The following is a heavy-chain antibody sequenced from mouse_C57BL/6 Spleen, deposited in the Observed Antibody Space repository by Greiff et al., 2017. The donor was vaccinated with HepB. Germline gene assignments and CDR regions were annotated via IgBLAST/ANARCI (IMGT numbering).Heavy chain of an antibody. CDR3: ARRLLRSYFDY. Sequence: QVHVKQSGAELVRPGTSVKMSCKPSGYTFTNYWIGWAKQRPGHGLEWIGDIYPGGGYTNYNEKFKGKATLTADKSSSTAYMQFSSLTSEDSAIYYCARRLLRSYFDYWGQGTTLTVSS. V-gene: IGHV1-63*01. D-gene: IGHD1-1*01. J-gene: IGHJ2*01. CDR1: GYTFTNYW. CDR2: IYPGGGYT.